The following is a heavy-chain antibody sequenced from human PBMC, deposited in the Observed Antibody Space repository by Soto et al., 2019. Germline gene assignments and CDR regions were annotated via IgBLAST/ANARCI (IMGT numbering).Heavy chain of an antibody. V-gene: IGHV3-21*01. D-gene: IGHD2-2*01. CDR3: ARDIKGYCSSTSCYYYYGMDV. J-gene: IGHJ6*02. CDR2: ISSSSSYI. Sequence: GGSLRLSCAASGFTFSSYSMNWVRQAPGKGLEWVSSISSSSSYIYYADSVKGRFTISRDNAKNSLYLQMNSLRAEDTAVYYCARDIKGYCSSTSCYYYYGMDVWGQGTTVTVSS. CDR1: GFTFSSYS.